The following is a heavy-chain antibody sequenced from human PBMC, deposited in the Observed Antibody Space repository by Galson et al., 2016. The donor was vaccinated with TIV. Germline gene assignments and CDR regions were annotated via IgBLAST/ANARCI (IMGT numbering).Heavy chain of an antibody. CDR1: GGTLNNYV. Sequence: SVKVSCKASGGTLNNYVINWVRQAPGQGLEWMGRIMPILDITKYTQKFQGRVTITADTSTRTVYMEINSLRSEDAAMYSCARDTRSGYSSGWPPFDFWGQGTLVIVSS. V-gene: IGHV1-69*04. CDR3: ARDTRSGYSSGWPPFDF. D-gene: IGHD6-25*01. CDR2: IMPILDIT. J-gene: IGHJ4*02.